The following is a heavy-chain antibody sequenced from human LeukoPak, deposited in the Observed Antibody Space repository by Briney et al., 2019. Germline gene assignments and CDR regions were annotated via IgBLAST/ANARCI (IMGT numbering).Heavy chain of an antibody. D-gene: IGHD3-10*01. Sequence: SGPALVKPTQTLTLTCTFSGFSLSTSGMCVSWIRQPPGKALEWLARIDWDDDKYYSTSLKTRLTISKDTSKNQVVLTMTNMDPVDTATYYCARIRLYGSGSYPIDYWGQGTLVTVSS. V-gene: IGHV2-70*11. CDR1: GFSLSTSGMC. CDR2: IDWDDDK. J-gene: IGHJ4*02. CDR3: ARIRLYGSGSYPIDY.